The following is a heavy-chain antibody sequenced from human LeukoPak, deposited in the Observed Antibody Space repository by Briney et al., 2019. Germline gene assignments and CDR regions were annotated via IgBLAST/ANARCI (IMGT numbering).Heavy chain of an antibody. CDR1: GFTFSNSW. J-gene: IGHJ4*02. V-gene: IGHV3-7*01. D-gene: IGHD1-1*01. CDR2: IKQDGSEK. Sequence: GGSLRLSCAASGFTFSNSWMSWVRQAPGRGLEWVANIKQDGSEKYYVDSVKGRFTIFRDNAKNSLYLQMNSLRAEDTAVFYCAIITRRLERPIGWGQGTLVTVSS. CDR3: AIITRRLERPIG.